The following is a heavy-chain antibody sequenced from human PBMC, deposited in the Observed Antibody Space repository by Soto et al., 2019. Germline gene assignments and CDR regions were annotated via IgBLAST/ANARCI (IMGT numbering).Heavy chain of an antibody. CDR3: ARANIAAAGTIFDP. CDR1: GDSVSSGAYY. J-gene: IGHJ5*02. V-gene: IGHV4-61*08. D-gene: IGHD6-13*01. CDR2: IYYKAIT. Sequence: QVQLQESGPGLVKPSETLSLTCTVSGDSVSSGAYYWSWVRQPPGKGLEWIGHIYYKAITNYNPYLKSLVTILVDTSKSEISLTLNSVTAADTAVYYCARANIAAAGTIFDPWGQGVLVTVSA.